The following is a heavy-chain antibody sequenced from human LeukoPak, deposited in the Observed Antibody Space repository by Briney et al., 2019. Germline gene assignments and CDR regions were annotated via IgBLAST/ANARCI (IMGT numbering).Heavy chain of an antibody. CDR3: ASTMIVVVITSGSFDY. CDR1: GGTFSSYA. V-gene: IGHV1-69*05. D-gene: IGHD3-22*01. CDR2: IIPIFGTA. J-gene: IGHJ4*02. Sequence: ASVKVSCKASGGTFSSYAISWVRQAPGQGLELMGGIIPIFGTANYAQKFQGRVTITTDESTSTAYMELSSLRSEDTAVYYCASTMIVVVITSGSFDYWGQGTLVTVSS.